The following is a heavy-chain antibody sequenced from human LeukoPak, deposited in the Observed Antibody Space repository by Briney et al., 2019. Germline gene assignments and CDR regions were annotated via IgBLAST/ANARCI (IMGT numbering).Heavy chain of an antibody. D-gene: IGHD6-13*01. CDR1: GFTFSSYA. CDR2: ISGSGGST. J-gene: IGHJ5*02. Sequence: GGSLRLSCAASGFTFSSYARSWVRQAPGKGLEWVSAISGSGGSTYYADPVKGLFTISRDNSKNTLYLQMNSLRAEDTAVYYCAKDGQQQLARRTWFDPWGQGTLVTVSS. CDR3: AKDGQQQLARRTWFDP. V-gene: IGHV3-23*01.